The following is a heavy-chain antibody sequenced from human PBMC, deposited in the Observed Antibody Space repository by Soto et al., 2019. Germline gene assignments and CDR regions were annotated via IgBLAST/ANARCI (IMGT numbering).Heavy chain of an antibody. CDR3: ARADGFSYRFDY. J-gene: IGHJ4*02. D-gene: IGHD3-16*02. Sequence: QVQLQESGPGLVKPSQTLSLTCTVSGGSISSGDFYWRWIRQPPGKGMELIGNIYYSGSTYYNPSLRSRAIMSGDTSQNQFSLKLSSLTAADTAVYFCARADGFSYRFDYWGQGALVTVSS. V-gene: IGHV4-30-4*01. CDR2: IYYSGST. CDR1: GGSISSGDFY.